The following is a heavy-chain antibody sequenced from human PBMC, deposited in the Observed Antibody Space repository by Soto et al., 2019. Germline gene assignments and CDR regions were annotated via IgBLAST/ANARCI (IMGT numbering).Heavy chain of an antibody. Sequence: VGSLRLSCTVSGVTFSNYAMNWVRQAPGKGLEWVSSLSGSGGTTYYADSVKGRFIISRDNSKNTLYLLMNSLRAEDTALYYCAKQRADYGSGADTFYFDSWGQGALVTVSS. CDR1: GVTFSNYA. V-gene: IGHV3-23*01. CDR2: LSGSGGTT. J-gene: IGHJ4*02. D-gene: IGHD3-10*01. CDR3: AKQRADYGSGADTFYFDS.